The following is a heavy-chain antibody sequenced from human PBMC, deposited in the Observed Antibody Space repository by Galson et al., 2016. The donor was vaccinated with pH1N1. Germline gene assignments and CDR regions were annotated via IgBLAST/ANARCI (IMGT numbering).Heavy chain of an antibody. Sequence: SETLSLTCTVSGGSISSRIWWCWVRQPPGKGLEWIGVVYDGGNTNYSPSHKSRVTSSVDKSNNQFSPHLSSVTAADTAVYFCVGGEIGPGGFDPWGPGILVSVSS. CDR1: GGSISSRIW. V-gene: IGHV4-4*02. CDR2: VYDGGNT. D-gene: IGHD3-16*01. CDR3: VGGEIGPGGFDP. J-gene: IGHJ5*02.